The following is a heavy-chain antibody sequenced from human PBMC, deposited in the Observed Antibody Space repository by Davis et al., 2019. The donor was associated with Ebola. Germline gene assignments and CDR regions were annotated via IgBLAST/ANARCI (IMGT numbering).Heavy chain of an antibody. CDR2: IYYSGST. J-gene: IGHJ5*02. CDR1: GVSISNYY. Sequence: MPSETLSLTCAVSGVSISNYYWSWIRQPPGKGLEWIGYIYYSGSTNYNPSLKSRVTISVDTSKNQFSLKLSSVTAADTAMYYCARRGTSSWYAGWFDPWGQGTLVTVSS. D-gene: IGHD6-13*01. CDR3: ARRGTSSWYAGWFDP. V-gene: IGHV4-59*08.